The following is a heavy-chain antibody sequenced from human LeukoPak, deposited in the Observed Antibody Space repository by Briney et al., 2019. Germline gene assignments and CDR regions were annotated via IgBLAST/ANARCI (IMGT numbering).Heavy chain of an antibody. V-gene: IGHV3-74*01. CDR3: ARGQWLVSHWYFDL. J-gene: IGHJ2*01. D-gene: IGHD6-19*01. CDR2: INSDGSST. Sequence: GGSLRLSCAASGFTLSTYWMHWIRQAPGKGLVWVARINSDGSSTNYADSVKGRFTISRDNAKNTLYLQMNSLRAEDTAVYYCARGQWLVSHWYFDLWGRGTLVTVSS. CDR1: GFTLSTYW.